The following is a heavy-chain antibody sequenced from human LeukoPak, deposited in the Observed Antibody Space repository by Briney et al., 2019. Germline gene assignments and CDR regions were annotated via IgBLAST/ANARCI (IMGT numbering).Heavy chain of an antibody. CDR3: AKDSEGGAVAGTGSLDY. D-gene: IGHD6-19*01. J-gene: IGHJ4*02. CDR2: IPYDGSDK. Sequence: GGSLRLSCAASGFTFSSYAMHWVRQAPGKGLEWVAFIPYDGSDKSYVDSVKGRFTISRDNSKNTLYLQMNSLRSEDTAVYYCAKDSEGGAVAGTGSLDYWGQGTLVTVSS. V-gene: IGHV3-30*02. CDR1: GFTFSSYA.